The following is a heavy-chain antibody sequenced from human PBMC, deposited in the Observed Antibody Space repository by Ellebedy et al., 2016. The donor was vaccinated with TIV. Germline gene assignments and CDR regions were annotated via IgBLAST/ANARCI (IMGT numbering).Heavy chain of an antibody. Sequence: AASVKVSCKASGYTFTGYYMHWARQAPGQGLEWMGWINPNSGGTNYAQKFQGRVTMTRDTSTSTAYMELRSLRSDDTAVYYCAREVRLLQLVPDYWGQGTLVTVSS. D-gene: IGHD6-13*01. CDR2: INPNSGGT. CDR3: AREVRLLQLVPDY. V-gene: IGHV1-2*02. CDR1: GYTFTGYY. J-gene: IGHJ4*02.